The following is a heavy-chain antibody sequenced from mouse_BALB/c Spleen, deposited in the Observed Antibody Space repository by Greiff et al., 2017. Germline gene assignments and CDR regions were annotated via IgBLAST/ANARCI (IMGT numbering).Heavy chain of an antibody. D-gene: IGHD1-2*01. Sequence: QVQLQQSGAELVKPGASVKLSCKASGYTFTTYPMQWVKQNPGQGLEWIGNFNPYNDDTKYNEKFKGKATLTVETSSSTVYLELSRLTSEDSAVYYCAICRTTATGYFDYWGQGTTLTVSS. V-gene: IGHV1-47*01. J-gene: IGHJ2*01. CDR2: FNPYNDDT. CDR1: GYTFTTYP. CDR3: AICRTTATGYFDY.